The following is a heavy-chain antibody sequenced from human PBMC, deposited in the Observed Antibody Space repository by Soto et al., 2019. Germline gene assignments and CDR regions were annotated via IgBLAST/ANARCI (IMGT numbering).Heavy chain of an antibody. Sequence: PGGSLRLSCAASGFTFSSYWMSWVRQAPGKGLEWVSVIYSGGSTYYADSVKGRFTISRDNSKNTLYLQMNSLRAEDTAVYYCARALGYCSSTSCYVPRGMDVWGQGTTVTVSS. CDR2: IYSGGST. J-gene: IGHJ6*02. CDR1: GFTFSSYW. D-gene: IGHD2-2*01. V-gene: IGHV3-53*01. CDR3: ARALGYCSSTSCYVPRGMDV.